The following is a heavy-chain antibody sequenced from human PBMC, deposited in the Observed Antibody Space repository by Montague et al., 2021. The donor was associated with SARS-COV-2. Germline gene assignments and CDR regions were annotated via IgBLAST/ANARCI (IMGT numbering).Heavy chain of an antibody. J-gene: IGHJ4*02. CDR1: GEPISGFF. V-gene: IGHV4-4*07. D-gene: IGHD6-19*01. CDR3: ARDIAVAGLFDY. Sequence: SETLSLTCSVSGEPISGFFWNWIRQPAGKGLEWIGRIYASGGTDYSPSLESRVTMSVDTSKNQFSLKVNSVTAADTAVYYCARDIAVAGLFDYWGQGTLVTVSS. CDR2: IYASGGT.